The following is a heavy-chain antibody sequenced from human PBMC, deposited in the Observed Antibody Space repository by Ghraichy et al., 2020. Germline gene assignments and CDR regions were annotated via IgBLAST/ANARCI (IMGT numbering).Heavy chain of an antibody. V-gene: IGHV4-34*01. D-gene: IGHD2-15*01. CDR1: GGSFSGYY. CDR3: AGPEDMK. Sequence: SETLSLTCAVYGGSFSGYYWSWIRQPPGKGLEWIGEINHSGSTNYNPSLKSRVTISVDTSKNQFSLKLSSVTAADTAVYYCAGPEDMKWGQGTLVTVSS. CDR2: INHSGST. J-gene: IGHJ4*02.